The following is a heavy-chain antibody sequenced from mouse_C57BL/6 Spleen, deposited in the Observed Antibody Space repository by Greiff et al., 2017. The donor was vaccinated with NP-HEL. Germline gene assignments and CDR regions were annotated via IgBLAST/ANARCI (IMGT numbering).Heavy chain of an antibody. V-gene: IGHV1-59*01. D-gene: IGHD2-1*01. CDR3: AIYGNSFAY. J-gene: IGHJ3*01. CDR2: IDPSDSYT. Sequence: QVQLQQPGAELVRPGTSVKLSCKASGYTFTSYWMHWVKQRPGQGLEWIGVIDPSDSYTNYNQKFKGKATLTVDTSSSTAYMQLSSLTSEDSAVYYCAIYGNSFAYWGQGTLVTVSA. CDR1: GYTFTSYW.